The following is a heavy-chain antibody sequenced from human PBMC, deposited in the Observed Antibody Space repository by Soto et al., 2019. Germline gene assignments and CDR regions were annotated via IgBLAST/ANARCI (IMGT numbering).Heavy chain of an antibody. V-gene: IGHV4-31*03. CDR2: IYYSGSN. D-gene: IGHD6-13*01. J-gene: IGHJ1*01. CDR1: GGSISSGGYY. CDR3: ARDNSSRSRLDCQH. Sequence: QVQLQESGPGLVKPSQTLSLPCTVSGGSISSGGYYWSWIRQHPGKGLEWIGYIYYSGSNYYNPSLNRRVTIAVDTSKYQFSLKMSSVSAADTAVDDCARDNSSRSRLDCQHWGQGTLVTVSS.